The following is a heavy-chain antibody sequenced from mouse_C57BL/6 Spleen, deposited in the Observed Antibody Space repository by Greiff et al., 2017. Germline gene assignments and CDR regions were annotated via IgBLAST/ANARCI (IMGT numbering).Heavy chain of an antibody. V-gene: IGHV5-12*01. J-gene: IGHJ3*01. CDR2: ISNGGGST. Sequence: EVMLVESGGGLVQPGGSLKLSCAASGFTFSDYYMYWVRQTPEKRLEWVAYISNGGGSTYYPDTVTGRFTISRDNAKNTLYLQMSRLKSEDTAMYYCARHEEDAWFAYWGQGTLVTVSA. CDR3: ARHEEDAWFAY. CDR1: GFTFSDYY.